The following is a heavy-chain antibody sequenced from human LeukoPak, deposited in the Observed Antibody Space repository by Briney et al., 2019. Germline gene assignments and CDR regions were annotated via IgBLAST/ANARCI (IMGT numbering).Heavy chain of an antibody. CDR1: LDSISTFY. J-gene: IGHJ3*02. Sequence: SQTLSLTCTVSLDSISTFYCSCVRQPPGRGLECIVYLYYSGNTNLKPSLKSRVTISVATSRSQFSLKLRSVTGADTAVYYCARHGGGASSSWFDVFDIWGQGTMVTVSS. CDR2: LYYSGNT. D-gene: IGHD6-13*01. CDR3: ARHGGGASSSWFDVFDI. V-gene: IGHV4-59*12.